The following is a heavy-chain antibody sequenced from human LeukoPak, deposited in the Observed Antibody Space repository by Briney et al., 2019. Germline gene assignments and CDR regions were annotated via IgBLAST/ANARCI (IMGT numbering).Heavy chain of an antibody. CDR1: GFSVSGYW. V-gene: IGHV3-7*01. J-gene: IGHJ4*02. D-gene: IGHD6-13*01. CDR2: IKQDGSEK. Sequence: GGSLRLSCAVSGFSVSGYWMTWVRQAPGKGLEWVANIKQDGSEKNYVDSVKGRFTISRDNAENSLFLQMNSLRVEDTAVYYCAREWQGGIAAAGTRIEGDCWGQGTLVAVSS. CDR3: AREWQGGIAAAGTRIEGDC.